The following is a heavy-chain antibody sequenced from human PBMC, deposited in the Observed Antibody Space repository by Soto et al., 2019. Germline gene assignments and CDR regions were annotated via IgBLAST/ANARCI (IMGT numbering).Heavy chain of an antibody. D-gene: IGHD3-10*01. CDR3: ARAGGHRAPFDY. CDR2: TYYRSKWYN. J-gene: IGHJ4*02. Sequence: PSQTLSLTCAISGDSVPSNSVAWNWIRQSPSRGLEWLGRTYYRSKWYNDYAVSVKSRITINPDTSKNQFSLQLNSVTPEDTAVYYCARAGGHRAPFDYWGQGTLVTVSS. CDR1: GDSVPSNSVA. V-gene: IGHV6-1*01.